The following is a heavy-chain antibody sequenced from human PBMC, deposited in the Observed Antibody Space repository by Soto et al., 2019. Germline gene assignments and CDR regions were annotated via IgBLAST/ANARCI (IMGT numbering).Heavy chain of an antibody. Sequence: ASVKVSCKTSGYTFSNYGITWVRQAPGQPLEWLGWISLYSDGKNYAQKFQGRVSMTTDTSTTTAYMELRSLRSAATAVYYCARVVPGAEAWFGPWGQGTLVTVS. CDR2: ISLYSDGK. CDR3: ARVVPGAEAWFGP. D-gene: IGHD2-2*01. V-gene: IGHV1-18*01. CDR1: GYTFSNYG. J-gene: IGHJ5*02.